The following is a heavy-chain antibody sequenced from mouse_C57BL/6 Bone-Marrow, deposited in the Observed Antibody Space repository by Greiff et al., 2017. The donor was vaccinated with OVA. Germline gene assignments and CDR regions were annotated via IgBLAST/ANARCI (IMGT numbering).Heavy chain of an antibody. J-gene: IGHJ3*01. V-gene: IGHV7-3*01. CDR2: IRNKAHGYTT. Sequence: EVQRVESGGGLVQPRGSLSLSCAASGFTFTAYYMSWVRQPPGKALEWLGFIRNKAHGYTTEYSASVKGRFTISRDNSQSIRYLQMNALRAEDSATYYCARSGGWLLPFAYWGQGTLVTVSA. CDR1: GFTFTAYY. D-gene: IGHD2-3*01. CDR3: ARSGGWLLPFAY.